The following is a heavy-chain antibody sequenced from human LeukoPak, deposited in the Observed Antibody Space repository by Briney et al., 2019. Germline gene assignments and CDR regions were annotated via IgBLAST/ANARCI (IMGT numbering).Heavy chain of an antibody. Sequence: ASVKVSCKVSGYTLTELSMHWVRQAPGKGLEWMGGFDPEDGETIYAQKFQGRVTMTEDTSTDTAYMELSSLRSEDTAVYYCATVEALGYYDSRLAIDIWGQGTMVTVSS. CDR1: GYTLTELS. D-gene: IGHD3-22*01. CDR3: ATVEALGYYDSRLAIDI. V-gene: IGHV1-24*01. J-gene: IGHJ3*02. CDR2: FDPEDGET.